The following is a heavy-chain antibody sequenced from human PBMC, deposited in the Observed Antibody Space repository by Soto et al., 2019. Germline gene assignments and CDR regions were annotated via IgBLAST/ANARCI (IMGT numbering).Heavy chain of an antibody. CDR1: GYSFTSYW. CDR2: IDPSDSYT. V-gene: IGHV5-10-1*01. Sequence: PGESLKISCKGSGYSFTSYWISWVRQMPGKGLEWMGRIDPSDSYTNYSPSFQGHVTISADKSISTAYLQWSSLKASDTVMYYCARQNWNSPTYYYGMDVWGQGTTVTVS. J-gene: IGHJ6*02. D-gene: IGHD1-7*01. CDR3: ARQNWNSPTYYYGMDV.